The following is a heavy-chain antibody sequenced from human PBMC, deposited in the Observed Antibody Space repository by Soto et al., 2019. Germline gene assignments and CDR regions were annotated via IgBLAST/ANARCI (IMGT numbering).Heavy chain of an antibody. CDR3: ARDLGYYASDGYFDY. J-gene: IGHJ4*02. CDR1: GFTFSDYY. V-gene: IGHV3-11*01. D-gene: IGHD3-22*01. CDR2: ISSSGNII. Sequence: PGGSLRLSCAGSGFTFSDYYMSWIRQAPGKGLEWVSYISSSGNIIYYADSVKGRFTISRDNAKNSLYLQMNSLRAEDTAMYYCARDLGYYASDGYFDYWGQGTLVTVSS.